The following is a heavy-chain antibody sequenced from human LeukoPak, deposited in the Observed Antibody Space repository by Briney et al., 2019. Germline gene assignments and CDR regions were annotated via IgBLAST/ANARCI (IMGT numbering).Heavy chain of an antibody. CDR3: ARVQGSYLGFDY. D-gene: IGHD1-26*01. Sequence: ETLSLTCTVSGGSISSSNYYWDWIRQPPGKGLEWIGSIYYSGSTYYNPSLKSRVTISVDTSKNQFSLKLSSVTAADTAVYYCARVQGSYLGFDYWGQGTLVTVSS. V-gene: IGHV4-39*07. CDR1: GGSISSSNYY. CDR2: IYYSGST. J-gene: IGHJ4*02.